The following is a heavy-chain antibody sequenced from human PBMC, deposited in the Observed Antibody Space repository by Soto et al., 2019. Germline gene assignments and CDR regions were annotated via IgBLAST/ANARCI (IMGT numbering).Heavy chain of an antibody. V-gene: IGHV4-39*01. J-gene: IGHJ4*02. D-gene: IGHD3-16*02. CDR3: GRHLGYTDSSRFDF. CDR1: GTSISSTKFY. Sequence: SETLSLTCTVSGTSISSTKFYWGWIRQPPGKGLEWIGTIYYSGSTCYSPSLKSRVTVSVDTSKNEFPLKLTSVTAADTAVYYCGRHLGYTDSSRFDFWGRGTLVTVSS. CDR2: IYYSGST.